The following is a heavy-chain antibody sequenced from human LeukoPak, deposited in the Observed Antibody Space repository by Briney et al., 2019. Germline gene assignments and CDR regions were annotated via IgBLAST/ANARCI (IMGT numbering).Heavy chain of an antibody. D-gene: IGHD1-26*01. CDR1: GGSISTTTNP. Sequence: PSETLSLTCNVSGGSISTTTNPWGWAWIRQRPTNGLEWIGSIYYGGSPYYTSSLKSRVTISVDTSKIQFSLKLASLTAADTAVYYCARRPIVGSTGFYFDPWGPGTLVTVSS. V-gene: IGHV4-39*01. CDR3: ARRPIVGSTGFYFDP. J-gene: IGHJ5*02. CDR2: IYYGGSP.